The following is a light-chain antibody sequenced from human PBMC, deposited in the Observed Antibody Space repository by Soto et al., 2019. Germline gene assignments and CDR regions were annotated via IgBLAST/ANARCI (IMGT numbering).Light chain of an antibody. CDR3: QQRSNWPPWT. CDR1: QSVSTY. CDR2: DAS. V-gene: IGKV3-11*01. Sequence: EIVLTQSPDTLSLSPGERATLSCRASQSVSTYLAWYQQKPGQVPRLVIYDASNRATGIPARFSGSGSGTDFPLTISGLEPEDFAVYYCQQRSNWPPWTFGQGTKVEI. J-gene: IGKJ1*01.